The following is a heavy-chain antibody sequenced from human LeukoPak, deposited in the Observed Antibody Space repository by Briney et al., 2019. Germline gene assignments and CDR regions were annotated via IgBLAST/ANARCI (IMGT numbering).Heavy chain of an antibody. CDR3: ARAGARWSVYDYVWGSYRPFDY. D-gene: IGHD3-16*02. CDR1: GYTFTSYG. V-gene: IGHV1-18*01. CDR2: ISAYNGNT. Sequence: GASVKVSCKASGYTFTSYGISWVRQAPGQGLEWMGWISAYNGNTNYAQKLQGRVTMTTGTSTSTAYMELRSLRSDDTAVYYCARAGARWSVYDYVWGSYRPFDYWGQGTLVTVSS. J-gene: IGHJ4*02.